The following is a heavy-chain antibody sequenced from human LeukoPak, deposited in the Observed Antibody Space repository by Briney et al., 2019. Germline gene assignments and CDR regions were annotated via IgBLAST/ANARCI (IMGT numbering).Heavy chain of an antibody. CDR3: ARGLRVDY. J-gene: IGHJ4*02. CDR2: IYYSGST. V-gene: IGHV4-39*01. Sequence: SETLSLTCTVSGGSISSSSYYWGWIRQPPGRGLEWIGSIYYSGSTYYNPSLKSRVTISVDTSKNQFSLKLSSVTAEDTAVYYCARGLRVDYWGQGTLVTVSS. CDR1: GGSISSSSYY.